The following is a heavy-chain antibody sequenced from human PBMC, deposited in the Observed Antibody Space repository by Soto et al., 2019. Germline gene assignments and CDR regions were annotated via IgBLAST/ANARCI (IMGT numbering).Heavy chain of an antibody. CDR2: ISAYNGNT. D-gene: IGHD3-3*01. CDR1: GYTFTSYG. V-gene: IGHV1-18*01. CDR3: ARGIRVMDDSANDYYGMDV. Sequence: ASVKVSCKASGYTFTSYGISWVRQAPGQGLEWMGWISAYNGNTNYAQKLQGRVTMTTDTSTSTAYMELRSLRSDDTAVYYCARGIRVMDDSANDYYGMDVSGQGTTDTVSS. J-gene: IGHJ6*02.